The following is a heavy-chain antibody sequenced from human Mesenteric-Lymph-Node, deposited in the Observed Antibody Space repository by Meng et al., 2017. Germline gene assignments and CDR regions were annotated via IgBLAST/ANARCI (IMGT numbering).Heavy chain of an antibody. D-gene: IGHD3-22*01. V-gene: IGHV4-38-2*02. J-gene: IGHJ4*02. CDR1: SFSLNTDYY. Sequence: GSLRLSCTVSSFSLNTDYYWGWIRQPPGKGLEWIGNFHYSGSTNYNPSLKSRVTISVDTSKNQFSLKLSSVTAADTAVYYCARERDDSSGYYYDYWGQGTLVTVSS. CDR2: FHYSGST. CDR3: ARERDDSSGYYYDY.